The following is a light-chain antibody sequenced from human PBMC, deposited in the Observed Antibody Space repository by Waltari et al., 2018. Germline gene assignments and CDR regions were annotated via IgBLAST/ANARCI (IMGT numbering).Light chain of an antibody. J-gene: IGLJ2*01. CDR1: SHNDGNQG. CDR3: SAWDSSLSTWV. Sequence: QAGLTQPPSVSMGSRHTATPTCTGNSHNDGNQGADWLQQHQGHPPKLLSYRNDNRPSGISERFSASRSGNTASLTITGLQPEDETDYYCSAWDSSLSTWVFGGGTRLTVL. CDR2: RND. V-gene: IGLV10-54*04.